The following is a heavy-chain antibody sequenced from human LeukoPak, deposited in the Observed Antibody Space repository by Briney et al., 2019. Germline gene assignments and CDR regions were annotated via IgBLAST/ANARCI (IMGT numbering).Heavy chain of an antibody. CDR2: IYYSGST. D-gene: IGHD6-19*01. J-gene: IGHJ4*02. V-gene: IGHV4-39*01. CDR1: GGSISSSSYY. CDR3: ARELAVAVRDFDY. Sequence: SETLSLTCTVSGGSISSSSYYWGWIRQPPGKGLEWIGSIYYSGSTYYYPSRNSRVPISVDTSKNPFSLKLSSVTAADTAVYYCARELAVAVRDFDYWGQGTLVTVSS.